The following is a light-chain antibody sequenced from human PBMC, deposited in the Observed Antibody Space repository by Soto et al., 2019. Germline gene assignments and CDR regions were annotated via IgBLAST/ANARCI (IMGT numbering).Light chain of an antibody. CDR2: EVS. CDR3: ISYALTDYV. CDR1: SSDVGGYNY. V-gene: IGLV2-8*01. J-gene: IGLJ1*01. Sequence: QSVLTQPPSASGSPGQSVTISCTGTSSDVGGYNYVSWYQQHPGKAPKLIIYEVSKRPSGVPDRFSGSKSGNTASLTVSGLQAEDEADYHWISYALTDYVVGTGAK.